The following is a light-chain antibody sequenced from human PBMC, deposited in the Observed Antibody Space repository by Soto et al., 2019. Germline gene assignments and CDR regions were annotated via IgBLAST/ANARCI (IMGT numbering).Light chain of an antibody. V-gene: IGLV1-44*01. Sequence: QSVLTQPPSASGTPGQRVTISCSGSSSNIGSNTVNWYQHLPGTAPKLLMYSNNQRPSGVPDRYSGSKSGTSASLAISGLQSEDEADYYCAAWDDSLNGSWVFGGGTKLTVL. CDR2: SNN. CDR1: SSNIGSNT. CDR3: AAWDDSLNGSWV. J-gene: IGLJ3*02.